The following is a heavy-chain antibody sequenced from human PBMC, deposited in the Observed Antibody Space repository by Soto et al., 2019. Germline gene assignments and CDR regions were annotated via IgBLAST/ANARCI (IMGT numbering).Heavy chain of an antibody. CDR1: GFTFSSYA. Sequence: GGSLRLSCAASGFTFSSYAMSWVRQAPGKGLEWVSAISGSGGSTYYADSVKGRFTISRDNSKNTLYLQMNSLRAEDTAVYYCAKSHRRVAYYYYGMDVWGQGTTVTVSS. D-gene: IGHD2-15*01. CDR2: ISGSGGST. V-gene: IGHV3-23*01. CDR3: AKSHRRVAYYYYGMDV. J-gene: IGHJ6*02.